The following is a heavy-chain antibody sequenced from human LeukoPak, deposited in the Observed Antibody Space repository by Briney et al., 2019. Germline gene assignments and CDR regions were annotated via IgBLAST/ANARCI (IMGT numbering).Heavy chain of an antibody. CDR3: ARRGSTETFILGGPSPHFDY. CDR1: GSPFTNYW. Sequence: GESLQISCQGPGSPFTNYWIGWVRQMPGKGLEWMGSTYPVDSETTYSPSFQGQVTISVDKSIRTAYLHWSSLKASDTAIYYCARRGSTETFILGGPSPHFDYWGQGTLVTVSS. V-gene: IGHV5-51*01. D-gene: IGHD5/OR15-5a*01. CDR2: TYPVDSET. J-gene: IGHJ4*02.